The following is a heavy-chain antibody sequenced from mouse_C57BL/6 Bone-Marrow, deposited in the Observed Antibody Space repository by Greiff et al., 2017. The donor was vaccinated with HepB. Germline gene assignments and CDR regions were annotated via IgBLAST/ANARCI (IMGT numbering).Heavy chain of an antibody. V-gene: IGHV1-50*01. CDR3: ARSALYYGTIYWYFDV. CDR1: GYTFTSYW. J-gene: IGHJ1*03. D-gene: IGHD1-1*01. Sequence: QVQLQQPGAELVKPGASVKLSCKASGYTFTSYWMQWVKQRPGQGLEWIGEIDPSDSYTNYNQKFKGKATLTVDTSSSTAYMQLSSLTSEDSAVYNCARSALYYGTIYWYFDVWGTGTTVTVSS. CDR2: IDPSDSYT.